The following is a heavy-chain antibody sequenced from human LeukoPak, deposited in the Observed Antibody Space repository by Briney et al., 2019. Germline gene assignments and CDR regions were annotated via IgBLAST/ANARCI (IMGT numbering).Heavy chain of an antibody. CDR2: IYYSGST. Sequence: SETLSLTCTVSGGSISSYYWSWIRQPPGKGLEWIGYIYYSGSTNYNPSLKSRVTISVDTSKNQFSLKLSSVTAADTAVYYCARDGWELLTFDYWGQGTLVTVSS. J-gene: IGHJ4*02. CDR1: GGSISSYY. CDR3: ARDGWELLTFDY. V-gene: IGHV4-59*01. D-gene: IGHD1-26*01.